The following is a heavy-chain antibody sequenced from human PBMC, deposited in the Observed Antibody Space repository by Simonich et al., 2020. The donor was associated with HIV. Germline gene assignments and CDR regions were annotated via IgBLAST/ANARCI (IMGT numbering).Heavy chain of an antibody. D-gene: IGHD3-22*01. CDR1: GFTFSIYG. CDR2: IGYDGSKK. Sequence: QVQLVESGGGVVQPGRSLRLSCAASGFTFSIYGLPWVRQAPGRGLGVVAVIGYDGSKKYYADSVKGRFTISRDNSKNTLYLQMNSRRAEDTAVYYCATDGYYYDSIRFWGQGTLVTVSS. V-gene: IGHV3-33*01. CDR3: ATDGYYYDSIRF. J-gene: IGHJ4*02.